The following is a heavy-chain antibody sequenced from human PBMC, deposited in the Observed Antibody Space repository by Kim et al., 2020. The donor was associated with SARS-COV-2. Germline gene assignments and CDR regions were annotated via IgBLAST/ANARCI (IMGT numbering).Heavy chain of an antibody. D-gene: IGHD3-10*01. CDR1: GYTFTSYD. V-gene: IGHV1-8*01. CDR3: ARVRRCCFSGSLNYYYGMDV. J-gene: IGHJ6*02. CDR2: MNPNSGNT. Sequence: ASVKVSCKASGYTFTSYDINWVRQATGQGLEWMGWMNPNSGNTGYAQKFQGRVTMTRNTSISTAYMELSSLRSEDTAVYYCARVRRCCFSGSLNYYYGMDVWGQGTTVTVSS.